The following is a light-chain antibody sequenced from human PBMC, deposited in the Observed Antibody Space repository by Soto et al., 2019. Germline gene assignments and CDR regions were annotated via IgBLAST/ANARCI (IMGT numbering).Light chain of an antibody. J-gene: IGKJ1*01. CDR1: QSVSRK. CDR2: DAS. V-gene: IGKV3-11*01. CDR3: QRRANWPPWT. Sequence: EIVMRQSPATLSVAPGESASLSCRASQSVSRKLVWYQQKPGQAPRLLIYDASKRATGIPARFSGSGSGTDFTLTISSLEPEDFAVYYCQRRANWPPWTFGQGTKVDI.